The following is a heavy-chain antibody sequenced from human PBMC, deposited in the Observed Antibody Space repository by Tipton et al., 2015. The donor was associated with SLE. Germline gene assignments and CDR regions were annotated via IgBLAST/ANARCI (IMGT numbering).Heavy chain of an antibody. V-gene: IGHV4-39*07. CDR1: GGSISSSSYY. D-gene: IGHD6-19*01. J-gene: IGHJ4*02. CDR2: IYYSGST. CDR3: AKTTVYSNDWPYFDH. Sequence: LRLSCTVSGGSISSSSYYWGWIRQPPGKGLEWIGSIYYSGSTYYNPSLKSRVTISVDTSKNQFSLKLSSVTAADTAVYYCAKTTVYSNDWPYFDHWGQGTLVTVSS.